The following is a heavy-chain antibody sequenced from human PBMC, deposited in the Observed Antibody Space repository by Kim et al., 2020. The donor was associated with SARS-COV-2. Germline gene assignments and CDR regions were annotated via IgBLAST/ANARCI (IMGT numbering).Heavy chain of an antibody. CDR2: IYPGDSDT. V-gene: IGHV5-51*01. D-gene: IGHD3-16*01. CDR1: GYILSSYW. Sequence: GESLKISCKGSGYILSSYWIGWVRQMPGKGLEWMGIIYPGDSDTRYSPSFQGKVTISADKSISTAYLQWSSLKASDTAMYYCATSPSYDYVWRSFDYWGQGTLVTVSS. CDR3: ATSPSYDYVWRSFDY. J-gene: IGHJ4*02.